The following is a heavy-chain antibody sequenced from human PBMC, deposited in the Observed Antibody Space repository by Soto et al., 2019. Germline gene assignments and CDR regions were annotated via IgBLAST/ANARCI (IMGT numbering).Heavy chain of an antibody. V-gene: IGHV3-73*01. CDR1: GFTVCGSA. CDR2: IRSKTNSYAT. Sequence: ESLNISCAASGFTVCGSAMHWVRQASGKGLEWVGHIRSKTNSYATAYAESVKGRFTISRDDSMNTAYLQMNSLKTEDTAVYFCTRQTDAVQWLVVPTDYNFDYWGQGTLVTVSS. CDR3: TRQTDAVQWLVVPTDYNFDY. D-gene: IGHD6-19*01. J-gene: IGHJ4*02.